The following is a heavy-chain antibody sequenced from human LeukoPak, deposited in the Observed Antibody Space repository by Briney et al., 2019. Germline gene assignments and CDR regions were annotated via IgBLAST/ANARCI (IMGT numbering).Heavy chain of an antibody. D-gene: IGHD3-10*01. J-gene: IGHJ6*03. CDR2: IYSGGST. CDR3: ASGSGSYRTPYYYMDV. Sequence: GGSLRLSCPDSGFTVSSNYMSWVGQAPGKGLEWVSVIYSGGSTYYADSVKGRFTISRDNSKNTLYLQMNSLRAEDTAVYYCASGSGSYRTPYYYMDVWGTGTTVTVSS. CDR1: GFTVSSNY. V-gene: IGHV3-53*01.